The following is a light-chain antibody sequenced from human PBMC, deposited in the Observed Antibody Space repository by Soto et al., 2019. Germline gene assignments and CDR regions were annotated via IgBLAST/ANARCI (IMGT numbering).Light chain of an antibody. Sequence: EIVLTQSPATLSLSPGERATLSCRASQSVSSYLAWYQQKPGQAPRLLIYDASTMATGIPARFSGSGSGTDFTLTLSSLEPEDFAVYYCQQRSNWPPTWTFGQGTKV. CDR2: DAS. CDR3: QQRSNWPPTWT. V-gene: IGKV3-11*01. J-gene: IGKJ1*01. CDR1: QSVSSY.